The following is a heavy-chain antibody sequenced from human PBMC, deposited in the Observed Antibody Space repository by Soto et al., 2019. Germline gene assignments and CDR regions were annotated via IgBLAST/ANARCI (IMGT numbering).Heavy chain of an antibody. D-gene: IGHD3-9*01. CDR1: GFTVSSNY. Sequence: AGGSLRLSCAASGFTVSSNYMSWVRQAPGKGLEWVSVIYSGGSTYYADSVKGRFTISRDNSKNTLYLQMNSLRAEDTAVYYCARAPELRYFDWAYSGYYFDYWGQGTLVTRLL. CDR3: ARAPELRYFDWAYSGYYFDY. V-gene: IGHV3-53*01. J-gene: IGHJ4*02. CDR2: IYSGGST.